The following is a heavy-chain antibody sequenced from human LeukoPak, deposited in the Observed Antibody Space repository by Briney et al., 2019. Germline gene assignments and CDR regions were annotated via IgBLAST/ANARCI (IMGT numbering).Heavy chain of an antibody. Sequence: PSQTLPLTCTVSGGSISSGDYYWSWIRQPPGKGLEWIGYIYYSGSTYYNPSLKSRVTISVDTSKNQFSLKLSSVTAADTAVYYCARGGATHNWFDPWGQGTLVTVSS. CDR1: GGSISSGDYY. CDR2: IYYSGST. CDR3: ARGGATHNWFDP. D-gene: IGHD1-26*01. V-gene: IGHV4-30-4*01. J-gene: IGHJ5*02.